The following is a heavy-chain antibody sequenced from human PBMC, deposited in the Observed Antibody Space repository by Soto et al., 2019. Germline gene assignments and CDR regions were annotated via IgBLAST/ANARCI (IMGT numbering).Heavy chain of an antibody. J-gene: IGHJ4*02. CDR2: ISGSGVST. D-gene: IGHD6-13*01. CDR1: GFTFSSYA. CDR3: AKASSSFTQDSFDY. V-gene: IGHV3-23*01. Sequence: PGGSLRLSCAASGFTFSSYAMSWVRQAPGKGLEWVSAISGSGVSTYYADSVKCRFTISRDNSKNTLYLQMNSLRAEDSAVYYCAKASSSFTQDSFDYWGQGTLVTVSS.